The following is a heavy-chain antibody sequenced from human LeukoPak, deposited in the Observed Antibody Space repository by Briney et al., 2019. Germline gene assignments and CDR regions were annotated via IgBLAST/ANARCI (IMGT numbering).Heavy chain of an antibody. V-gene: IGHV3-23*01. J-gene: IGHJ4*02. CDR1: GFIFRTYG. CDR2: ITAGGGNT. CDR3: ARGMYGVGGALDY. D-gene: IGHD2-21*01. Sequence: GGSLRLSCAASGFIFRTYGMNWVRQARGKGLEYVSGITAGGGNTYYGDSLKGRFTISRDDSKDTLFLQMNSLRVEDTAVYYCARGMYGVGGALDYWGRGSLVTVSS.